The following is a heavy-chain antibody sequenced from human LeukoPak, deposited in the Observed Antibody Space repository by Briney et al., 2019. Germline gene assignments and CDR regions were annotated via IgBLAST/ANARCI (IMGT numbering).Heavy chain of an antibody. J-gene: IGHJ4*02. V-gene: IGHV4-59*01. CDR2: IYYSGST. Sequence: SETLSLTCTVSGGSISSYYWSWIRQPPGKGLEWIGNIYYSGSTNYNPSLKSRVTISVDTSKNQFSLKLSSVTAADTAVYYCARVLIAAAGQYYFDYWGQGTLVTVSS. CDR1: GGSISSYY. CDR3: ARVLIAAAGQYYFDY. D-gene: IGHD6-13*01.